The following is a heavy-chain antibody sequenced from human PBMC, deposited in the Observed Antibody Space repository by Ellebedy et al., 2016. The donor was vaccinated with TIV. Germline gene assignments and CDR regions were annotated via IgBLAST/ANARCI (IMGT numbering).Heavy chain of an antibody. CDR1: GLTFSSHA. CDR3: ASDPVGVGPAFDV. V-gene: IGHV3-23*01. D-gene: IGHD4-23*01. CDR2: ITERGGNT. J-gene: IGHJ3*01. Sequence: PGGSLRLSCAASGLTFSSHAMSWVRQAPGKGLEWVSSITERGGNTYYADSVKGRFTISRENSKDTLYLQMNSLRAEDTAIYYCASDPVGVGPAFDVWGQGTMVTVSS.